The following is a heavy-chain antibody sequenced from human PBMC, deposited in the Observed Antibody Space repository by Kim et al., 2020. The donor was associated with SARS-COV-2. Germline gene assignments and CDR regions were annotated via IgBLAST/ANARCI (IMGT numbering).Heavy chain of an antibody. V-gene: IGHV3-33*01. Sequence: GGSLRLSCAASGFTFSSYGIHWVRQAPGKGLEWVAVIWYDGSNKNYADTVKGRFTISRDNSKNTLYLQMNSLRAEDTAVYYCARVTGIGDKDLSYFDYWGQGTLVTVSS. CDR1: GFTFSSYG. D-gene: IGHD3-10*01. CDR3: ARVTGIGDKDLSYFDY. CDR2: IWYDGSNK. J-gene: IGHJ4*02.